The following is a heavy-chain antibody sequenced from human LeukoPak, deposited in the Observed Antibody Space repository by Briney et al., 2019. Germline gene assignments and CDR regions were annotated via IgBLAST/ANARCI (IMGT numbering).Heavy chain of an antibody. Sequence: SETLSLTCTVSGGSISSYYWSWIRQPPGKGLEWIGYIYYSGSTNHNPSLKSRVTISVDTSKNQFSLKLSSVTAADTAVYYCARGRYSEIDYWGQGTLVTVSS. CDR1: GGSISSYY. CDR2: IYYSGST. CDR3: ARGRYSEIDY. D-gene: IGHD1-1*01. J-gene: IGHJ4*02. V-gene: IGHV4-59*01.